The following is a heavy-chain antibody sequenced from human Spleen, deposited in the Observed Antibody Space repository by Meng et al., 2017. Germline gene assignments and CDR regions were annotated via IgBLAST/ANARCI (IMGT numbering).Heavy chain of an antibody. CDR3: ARESTQQGPIFDY. CDR1: GYTFTGYY. D-gene: IGHD2-15*01. J-gene: IGHJ4*02. Sequence: GESLKISCKASGYTFTGYYMHWVRQAPGQGLEWMGRINPNSGGTNYAQKFQGRVTMTRDTSISTAYMELSRLRSDDTAVYYCARESTQQGPIFDYWGQGTLVTVSS. CDR2: INPNSGGT. V-gene: IGHV1-2*06.